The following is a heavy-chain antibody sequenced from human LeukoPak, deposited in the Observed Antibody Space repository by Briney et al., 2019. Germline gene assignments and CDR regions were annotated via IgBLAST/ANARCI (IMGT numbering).Heavy chain of an antibody. V-gene: IGHV4-34*01. CDR1: GGSFSGYY. CDR3: ARHLTMVRGVFDY. J-gene: IGHJ4*02. D-gene: IGHD3-10*01. CDR2: INHSGST. Sequence: SETLSLTCAVYGGSFSGYYWSWIRQPPGKGLEWIGEINHSGSTNYNPSLKSRVTISVGTSKNQFSLKLSSVTAADTAVYYCARHLTMVRGVFDYWGQGTLVTVSS.